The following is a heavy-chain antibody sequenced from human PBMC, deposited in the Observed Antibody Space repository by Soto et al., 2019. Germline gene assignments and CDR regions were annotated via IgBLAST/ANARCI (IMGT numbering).Heavy chain of an antibody. CDR1: GGTFSSYA. J-gene: IGHJ4*02. V-gene: IGHV1-69*13. Sequence: RASVKVSCKASGGTFSSYAISWVRQAPGQGLEWMGGIIPIFGTANYAQKFQGRVTITADESTSTAYMELSSLRSEDTAVYYCARGLTMIVVVITGPYYFDYWGQGTLVTVSS. CDR2: IIPIFGTA. CDR3: ARGLTMIVVVITGPYYFDY. D-gene: IGHD3-22*01.